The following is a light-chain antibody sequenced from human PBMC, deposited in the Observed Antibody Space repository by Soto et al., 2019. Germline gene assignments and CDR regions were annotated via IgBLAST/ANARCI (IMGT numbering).Light chain of an antibody. V-gene: IGKV3-15*01. CDR1: QSVSNN. CDR3: HHYNNWPSET. CDR2: GAS. Sequence: EIVLTQSPATLSVSPGERATLSCRASQSVSNNLAWHQQKPGQAPRLLIYGASTRATGIPDRFSGSGSGTDFTLTISSLQSEDFAVYYCHHYNNWPSETFGQGTKVEI. J-gene: IGKJ1*01.